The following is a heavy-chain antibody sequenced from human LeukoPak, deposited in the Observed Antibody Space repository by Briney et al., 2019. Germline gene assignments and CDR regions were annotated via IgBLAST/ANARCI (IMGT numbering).Heavy chain of an antibody. J-gene: IGHJ6*03. V-gene: IGHV6-1*01. CDR2: TYYRSKWYN. CDR1: GDSVSSNSAA. CDR3: ARGYSSGWSYYYYYYYYMDV. Sequence: SQTLSLTCAISGDSVSSNSAAWNWLRQSPSRGLEWLGRTYYRSKWYNDYAVSVKSRITINPDTSKNQFSLQLNSVTPEDTAVYYCARGYSSGWSYYYYYYYYMDVWGKGTTVTVSS. D-gene: IGHD6-19*01.